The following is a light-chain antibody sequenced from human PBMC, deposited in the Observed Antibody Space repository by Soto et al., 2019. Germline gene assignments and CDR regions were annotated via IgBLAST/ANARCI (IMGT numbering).Light chain of an antibody. CDR2: NAY. CDR1: QSLNSNS. J-gene: IGKJ1*01. V-gene: IGKV3-20*01. Sequence: EIVLTQSPGTLSVSPGERATLSCRASQSLNSNSLACYQQKPGPAPRLLIYNAYNRASGIPDRFSGSGSGTDFTLTISRLEPEDFAVYYCQQYGSSWTFGQGTKLEIK. CDR3: QQYGSSWT.